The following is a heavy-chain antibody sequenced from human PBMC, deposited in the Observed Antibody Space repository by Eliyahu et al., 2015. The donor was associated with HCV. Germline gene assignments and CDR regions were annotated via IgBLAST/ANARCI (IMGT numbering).Heavy chain of an antibody. V-gene: IGHV3-7*01. CDR1: GFTLSYXW. D-gene: IGHD5-18*01. J-gene: IGHJ4*02. Sequence: EVQLVESGGGLVQSGGSLXLSCAASGFTLSYXWMTWIRQAPGKGLEWVANIKQDGSEKYYVDSVKGRFTISRDNARNSVYLQMSSLRAEDTAVYYCARDWDFTGDRYGSPFDHWGQGTLVTVSS. CDR2: IKQDGSEK. CDR3: ARDWDFTGDRYGSPFDH.